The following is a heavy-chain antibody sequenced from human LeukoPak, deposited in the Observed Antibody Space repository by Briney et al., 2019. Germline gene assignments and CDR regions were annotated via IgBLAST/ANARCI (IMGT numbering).Heavy chain of an antibody. J-gene: IGHJ4*02. CDR2: IWYDGSNK. D-gene: IGHD3-22*01. CDR3: ARDPNYYDSSGYQDY. Sequence: GGSLRLSCAASGFTFSSYGVHWVRQAPGKGLEWVAVIWYDGSNKYYADSVKGRFTISRDNSKNTLYLQMNSLRAEDTAVYYCARDPNYYDSSGYQDYWGQGTLVTVSS. CDR1: GFTFSSYG. V-gene: IGHV3-33*01.